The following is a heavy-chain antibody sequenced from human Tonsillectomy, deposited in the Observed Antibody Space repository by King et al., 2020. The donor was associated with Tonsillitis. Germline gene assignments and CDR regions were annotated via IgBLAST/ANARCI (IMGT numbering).Heavy chain of an antibody. J-gene: IGHJ4*02. CDR3: TRARGALEWLFIPDY. Sequence: DVQLVESGGGLVQPGRSLRLSCTASGFTFGDYAMSWFRQAPGKGLEWVGFIRSKAYGGTTEYAASVKGRFTISRDDSKSIAYLQMNSLKTEDTAVYYCTRARGALEWLFIPDYWGQGTLFTVSS. V-gene: IGHV3-49*03. CDR2: IRSKAYGGTT. D-gene: IGHD3-3*01. CDR1: GFTFGDYA.